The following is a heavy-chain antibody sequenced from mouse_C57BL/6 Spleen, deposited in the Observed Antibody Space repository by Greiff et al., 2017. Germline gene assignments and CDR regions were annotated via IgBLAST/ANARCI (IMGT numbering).Heavy chain of an antibody. CDR3: ARNKFYYFDY. V-gene: IGHV2-2*01. CDR1: GFSLTSYG. Sequence: VQLVESGPGLVQPSQSLSITCTVSGFSLTSYGVHWVRQSPGKGLEWLGVIWSGGSTDYNAAFISRLSISKDNSRSQVFFKMNSLQADDTAIYYCARNKFYYFDYWGQGTTLTVSS. CDR2: IWSGGST. J-gene: IGHJ2*01.